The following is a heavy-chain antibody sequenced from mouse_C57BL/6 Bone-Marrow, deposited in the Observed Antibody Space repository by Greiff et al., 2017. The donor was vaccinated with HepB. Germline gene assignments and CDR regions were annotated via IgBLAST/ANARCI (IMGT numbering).Heavy chain of an antibody. CDR2: ISDGGSYT. J-gene: IGHJ4*01. Sequence: DVHLVESGGGLVKPGGSLKLSCAASGFTFSSYAMSWVRQTPEKRLEWVATISDGGSYTYYPDNVKGRFTISRDNAKNNLYLQMSHLKSEDTAMYYCARDGYGVMDYWGQGTSVTVSS. V-gene: IGHV5-4*01. D-gene: IGHD2-2*01. CDR1: GFTFSSYA. CDR3: ARDGYGVMDY.